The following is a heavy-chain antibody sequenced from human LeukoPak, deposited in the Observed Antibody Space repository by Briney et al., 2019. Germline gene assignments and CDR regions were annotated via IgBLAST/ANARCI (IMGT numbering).Heavy chain of an antibody. D-gene: IGHD5-18*01. J-gene: IGHJ4*02. V-gene: IGHV3-30*03. CDR3: ATPEGYSYGYEDY. CDR2: ISYDGSNK. CDR1: GFTFSSYG. Sequence: GRSLRLSCAASGFTFSSYGMRWVRQAPGKGLEWVAVISYDGSNKYYADSVKGRFTISRDNSKNTLYLQMNSLRAEDTAVYYCATPEGYSYGYEDYWGQGTLVTVSS.